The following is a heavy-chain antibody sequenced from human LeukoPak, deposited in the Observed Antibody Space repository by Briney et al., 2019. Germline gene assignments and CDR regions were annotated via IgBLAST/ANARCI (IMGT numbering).Heavy chain of an antibody. CDR1: GGSISSDSYY. Sequence: PSETLSLTCTVSGGSISSDSYYWGWIRQPPGKGLQWIGCIYYSGSTYYKPSLKSRVTISVDTSKNQFSLKLSSVTAADTAVYYCARDLGDYWGQGTLVTVSS. D-gene: IGHD3-16*01. V-gene: IGHV4-39*07. CDR2: IYYSGST. CDR3: ARDLGDY. J-gene: IGHJ4*02.